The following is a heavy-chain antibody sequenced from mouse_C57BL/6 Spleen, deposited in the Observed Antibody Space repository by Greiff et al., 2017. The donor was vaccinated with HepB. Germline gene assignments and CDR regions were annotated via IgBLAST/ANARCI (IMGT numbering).Heavy chain of an antibody. J-gene: IGHJ2*01. CDR2: IYPGSGST. Sequence: VQLQQPGAELVKPGASVKMSCKASGYTFTSYWITWVKQRPGQGLEWIGDIYPGSGSTNYNEKFKSKATLTVDTSSSTAYMQLSSLTSEDSAVYYCARWAMVTPEVCDYWGQGTTLTVSS. CDR1: GYTFTSYW. V-gene: IGHV1-55*01. D-gene: IGHD2-2*01. CDR3: ARWAMVTPEVCDY.